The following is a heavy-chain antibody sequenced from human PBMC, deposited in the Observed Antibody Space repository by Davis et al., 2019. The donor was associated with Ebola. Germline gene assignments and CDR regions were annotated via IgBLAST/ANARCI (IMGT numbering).Heavy chain of an antibody. CDR1: GGSISSSY. CDR3: ARTKAVGAPFDF. J-gene: IGHJ4*02. D-gene: IGHD1-26*01. V-gene: IGHV4-59*01. CDR2: IYYSEST. Sequence: MPSETLSLTCTVSGGSISSSYWSWIRQPPGKGLEWIGYIYYSESTNYNPSLKSRVTISVDTSKKQFSLRLTSVTAADTAIYYCARTKAVGAPFDFWGQGTQITVSS.